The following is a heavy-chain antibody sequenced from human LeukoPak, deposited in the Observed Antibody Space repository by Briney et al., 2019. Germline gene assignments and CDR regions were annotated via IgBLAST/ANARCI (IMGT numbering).Heavy chain of an antibody. Sequence: SETLSLTCTVSGGSISSYYWSWIRQPPGKGLEWIGYIYYSGSTNYNPSLKSRVTISVDTSKNQFSLKLSSVTAADTAVYYCARQPGDYGDYWFDPWGQGTLVTVSS. CDR1: GGSISSYY. CDR2: IYYSGST. CDR3: ARQPGDYGDYWFDP. J-gene: IGHJ5*02. V-gene: IGHV4-59*01. D-gene: IGHD4-17*01.